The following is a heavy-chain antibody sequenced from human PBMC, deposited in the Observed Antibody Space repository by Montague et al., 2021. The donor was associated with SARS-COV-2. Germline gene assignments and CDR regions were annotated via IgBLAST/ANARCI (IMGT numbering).Heavy chain of an antibody. CDR1: RGSFHIFS. Sequence: SETLSLTCTVYRGSFHIFSRGWTRQSPEKGLEWIGEIDHRGNTNYNPSLKSRVTISVDTSKNQFSLNLTSVTAADTAIYYCARGTRVVGITPGFRYWGQGTQVAVSS. D-gene: IGHD2-21*01. CDR2: IDHRGNT. CDR3: ARGTRVVGITPGFRY. J-gene: IGHJ4*02. V-gene: IGHV4-34*01.